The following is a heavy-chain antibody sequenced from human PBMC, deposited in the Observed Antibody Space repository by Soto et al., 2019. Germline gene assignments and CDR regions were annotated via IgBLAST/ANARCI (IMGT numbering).Heavy chain of an antibody. CDR3: ARGRYCSGGSCYVLHNWFDP. D-gene: IGHD2-15*01. CDR2: ISAYNGNT. V-gene: IGHV1-18*04. J-gene: IGHJ5*02. CDR1: GYTFTSYG. Sequence: ASVKVSCKASGYTFTSYGISWVRQAPGQGLEWMGWISAYNGNTNYAQKLQGRVTMTTDTSTSTAYMELRSLRSDDTAVYYCARGRYCSGGSCYVLHNWFDPWGQGTLVTVSS.